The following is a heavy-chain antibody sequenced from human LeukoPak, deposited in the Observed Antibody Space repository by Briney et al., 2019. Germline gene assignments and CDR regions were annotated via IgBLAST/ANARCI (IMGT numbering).Heavy chain of an antibody. V-gene: IGHV1-69*13. Sequence: GASVKVSCKASGGTFSSYAISWVRQAPGQGLEWMGGIIPIFGTANYAQKFQGRVTITADESTSTAYMELSSLRSEDTAVYYCASSPVNYGSGSYWPFPALPDHPEYYFDYWGQGTLVTVSS. D-gene: IGHD3-10*01. CDR1: GGTFSSYA. CDR3: ASSPVNYGSGSYWPFPALPDHPEYYFDY. CDR2: IIPIFGTA. J-gene: IGHJ4*02.